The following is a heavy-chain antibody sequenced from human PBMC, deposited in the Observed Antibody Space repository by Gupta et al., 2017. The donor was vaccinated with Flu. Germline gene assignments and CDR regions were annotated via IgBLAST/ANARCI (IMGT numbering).Heavy chain of an antibody. CDR2: ISWNSKSI. V-gene: IGHV3-9*01. J-gene: IGHJ4*02. Sequence: EVQLVESGGGLGQPGRSLRLSCAASGFTFDDFAMHWVRQAPGKGLEWVSGISWNSKSIGYAASVKGRFTISRDNVKNFLYLEMNSLRTEDTALYYCAKDLEVTPSGLSCFDFWGQGTLVTVSS. CDR1: GFTFDDFA. CDR3: AKDLEVTPSGLSCFDF. D-gene: IGHD1-1*01.